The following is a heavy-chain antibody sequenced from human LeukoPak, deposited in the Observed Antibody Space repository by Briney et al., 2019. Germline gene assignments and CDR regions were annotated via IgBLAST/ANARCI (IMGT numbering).Heavy chain of an antibody. CDR3: ARTCCSGGSCYENWFDP. V-gene: IGHV1-46*01. Sequence: ASVKVSCKASGYTFTSYYMHWVRQAPGQGLEWMGIINPSGGSTSYAQKFQGRVTMTRDTSTSTVYMELSSLRSEDTAVYYCARTCCSGGSCYENWFDPWGQGTLVTVSS. D-gene: IGHD2-15*01. CDR2: INPSGGST. CDR1: GYTFTSYY. J-gene: IGHJ5*02.